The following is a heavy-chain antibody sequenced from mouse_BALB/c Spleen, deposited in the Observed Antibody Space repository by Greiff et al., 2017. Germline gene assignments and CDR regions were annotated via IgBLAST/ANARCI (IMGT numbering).Heavy chain of an antibody. CDR2: IDPANGNT. CDR3: ARRWLLRHYYAMDY. V-gene: IGHV14-3*02. D-gene: IGHD2-3*01. CDR1: GFNIKDTY. J-gene: IGHJ4*01. Sequence: VQLKESGAELVKPGASVKLSCTASGFNIKDTYMHWVKQRPEQGLEWIGRIDPANGNTKYDPKFQGKATITADTSSNTAYLQLSSLTSEDTAVYYCARRWLLRHYYAMDYWGQGTSVTVSS.